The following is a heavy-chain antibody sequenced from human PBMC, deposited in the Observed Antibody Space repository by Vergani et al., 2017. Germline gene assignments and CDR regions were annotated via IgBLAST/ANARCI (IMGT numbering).Heavy chain of an antibody. V-gene: IGHV4-31*03. CDR2: IFHSGGA. CDR1: GDSITSGAYY. Sequence: QVQLQESGPGLVKPSQTLSLTCTVSGDSITSGAYYWSWIRQHPGKGLEWIGYIFHSGGAYYNPSLESRVSISVDTSKHEFSLRVTSVTAADTAVYYCAREATLAYYYMDVWGKGTTVTVSS. CDR3: AREATLAYYYMDV. J-gene: IGHJ6*03.